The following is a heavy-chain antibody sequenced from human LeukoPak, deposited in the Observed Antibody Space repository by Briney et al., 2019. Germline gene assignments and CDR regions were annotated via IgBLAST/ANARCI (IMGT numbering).Heavy chain of an antibody. V-gene: IGHV4-31*03. D-gene: IGHD6-6*01. Sequence: PSQTLSFTCTVSGGSISRGGYYWSWIRQHPGKGLEWIGYIYYSGSTYYNPSLKSRVTISVDTSKNQFSLKLSSVTAADTAVYYCARHGSHYARIAANNWFDPWGQGTLVTVSS. CDR1: GGSISRGGYY. CDR2: IYYSGST. CDR3: ARHGSHYARIAANNWFDP. J-gene: IGHJ5*02.